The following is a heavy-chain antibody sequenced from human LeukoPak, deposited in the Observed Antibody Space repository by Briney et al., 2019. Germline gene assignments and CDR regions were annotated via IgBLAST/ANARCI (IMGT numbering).Heavy chain of an antibody. CDR1: GFTLSSYS. J-gene: IGHJ1*01. CDR3: ARVDSGSACAS. CDR2: ISKNERNT. Sequence: GGPLRLSCAASGFTLSSYSMHWLRQAPGKGLEFVSAISKNERNTYYENSMKGRFTISRDISKNTLYLQMGSLRPEDMAVYYCARVDSGSACASWGQGILVTVSS. D-gene: IGHD6-19*01. V-gene: IGHV3-64*01.